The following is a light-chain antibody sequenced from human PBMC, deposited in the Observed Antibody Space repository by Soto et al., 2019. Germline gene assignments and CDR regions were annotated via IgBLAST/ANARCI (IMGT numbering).Light chain of an antibody. CDR3: QHHDSCA. CDR2: EAY. Sequence: DRQMTQFPSTLSASVGDRVTISCRASHSISTSLAWYQQKPGKAPNLLIFEAYNLQSGVPSRLSGSGSGTEFTLTIGSLQPHDFAAYYCQHHDSCAFGQGTEVEIK. CDR1: HSISTS. V-gene: IGKV1-5*03. J-gene: IGKJ1*01.